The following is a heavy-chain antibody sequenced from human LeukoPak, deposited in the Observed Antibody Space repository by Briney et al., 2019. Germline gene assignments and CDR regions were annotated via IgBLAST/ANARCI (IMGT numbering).Heavy chain of an antibody. V-gene: IGHV3-7*05. Sequence: GGSLRLSCAASGFTFSSYLMSWVRQAPGKGLEWVANIKQDGSEKYYVDSVKGRFTISRDNAKNSLYLQMNSLRAEDTAVYYCAREKRRDYGMDVWGQGTTVTVSS. CDR3: AREKRRDYGMDV. J-gene: IGHJ6*02. CDR2: IKQDGSEK. CDR1: GFTFSSYL.